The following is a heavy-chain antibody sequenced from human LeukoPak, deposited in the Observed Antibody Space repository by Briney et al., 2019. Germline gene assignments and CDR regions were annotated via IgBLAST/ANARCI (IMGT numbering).Heavy chain of an antibody. CDR1: GGSISSSSYY. CDR2: IYYSGST. D-gene: IGHD1-26*01. Sequence: PSENLSLTCTVSGGSISSSSYYWGWIRQPPGKGLEWIGSIYYSGSTYYNPSLKSRVTISVDTSKNQFSLKLSSVTAADTAVYYCARAVVGATRGTYYFDYWGQGTLVTVSS. V-gene: IGHV4-39*01. J-gene: IGHJ4*02. CDR3: ARAVVGATRGTYYFDY.